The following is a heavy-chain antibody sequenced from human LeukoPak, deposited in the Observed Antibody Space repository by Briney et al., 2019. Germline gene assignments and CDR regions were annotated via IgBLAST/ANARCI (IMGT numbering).Heavy chain of an antibody. V-gene: IGHV1-69*01. CDR3: ARDSSSWRNWFDP. Sequence: AASVKVSCKASGGTFSSYAISWVRQAPGQGLEWMGGIIPIFGTANYAQKFQGRVTITADESTSTAYMELSSLRSEDTAVYYCARDSSSWRNWFDPWGQGTLVTVSS. J-gene: IGHJ5*02. CDR1: GGTFSSYA. D-gene: IGHD6-13*01. CDR2: IIPIFGTA.